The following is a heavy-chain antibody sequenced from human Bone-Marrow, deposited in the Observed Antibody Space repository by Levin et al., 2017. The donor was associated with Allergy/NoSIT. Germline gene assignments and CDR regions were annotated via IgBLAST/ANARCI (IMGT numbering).Heavy chain of an antibody. J-gene: IGHJ4*02. V-gene: IGHV3-21*01. CDR2: INSGSSFI. D-gene: IGHD1-26*01. CDR1: FFPFLLSI. CDR3: ARNRPGDRRTY. Sequence: GESLPLSFSFSFFPFLLSILPLVLHAPGPFLSFFSSINSGSSFINYGDSVEGRFTVSRDNSKNLLYLQMNNLRLDDTAVYYCARNRPGDRRTYWGQATLLTVSS.